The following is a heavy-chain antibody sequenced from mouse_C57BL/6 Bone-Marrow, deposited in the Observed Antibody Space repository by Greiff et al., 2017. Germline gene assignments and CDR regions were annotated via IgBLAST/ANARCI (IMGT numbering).Heavy chain of an antibody. CDR1: GYTFTRYW. D-gene: IGHD2-2*01. J-gene: IGHJ4*01. V-gene: IGHV1-55*01. CDR2: IYPGSGRT. Sequence: QVQLQQPGAELVKPGASVKMSCKASGYTFTRYWITWVKQRPGQGLAWIGDIYPGSGRTNYNEKFKSKATLTVHTAASTAYMQLSSLTSEDSAVYYCARNGYLAMDYWGQGTSVTVSS. CDR3: ARNGYLAMDY.